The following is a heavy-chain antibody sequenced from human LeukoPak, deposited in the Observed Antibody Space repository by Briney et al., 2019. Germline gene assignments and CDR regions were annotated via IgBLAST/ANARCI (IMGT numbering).Heavy chain of an antibody. D-gene: IGHD3-22*01. V-gene: IGHV3-23*01. J-gene: IGHJ4*02. CDR2: ISGSGGNT. CDR1: GFTFSNYA. CDR3: AKDPSLSYDSSGYYYHY. Sequence: GGSLRLSCVASGFTFSNYAMNWVRQAPGKGLEWVSGISGSGGNTYYADSVKGRFTISRDNSKNTLYLQMNSLRAEDTAVYYCAKDPSLSYDSSGYYYHYWGQGTLVTVSS.